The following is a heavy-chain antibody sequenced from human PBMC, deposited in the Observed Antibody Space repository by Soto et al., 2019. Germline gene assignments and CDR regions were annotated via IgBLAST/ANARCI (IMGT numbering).Heavy chain of an antibody. Sequence: GGSLSLSCAASGFTFSDSDMHWVRQAPGKGLEWVSAITPSPSFISYADSVRGRFTISRDTSISTAYMELSRLRSDDTAVYYCAREDSQRPFDYWGQGTLVTVSS. D-gene: IGHD3-22*01. CDR1: GFTFSDSD. V-gene: IGHV3-21*04. CDR2: ITPSPSFI. CDR3: AREDSQRPFDY. J-gene: IGHJ4*02.